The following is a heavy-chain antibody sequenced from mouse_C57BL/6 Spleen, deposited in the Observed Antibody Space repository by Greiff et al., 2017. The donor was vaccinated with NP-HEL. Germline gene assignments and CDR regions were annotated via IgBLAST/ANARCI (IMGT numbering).Heavy chain of an antibody. CDR3: AIGESSYDGDYYAMDY. Sequence: QVQLQQPGAELVKPGASVKVSCKASGYTFTSYWMHWVKQRPGQGLEWIGRIHPSDSDTNYNQKFKGKATLTVDKSSSTAYMQLSSLTSEDSAVYYCAIGESSYDGDYYAMDYWGQGTSVTVSS. V-gene: IGHV1-74*01. CDR2: IHPSDSDT. J-gene: IGHJ4*01. D-gene: IGHD2-12*01. CDR1: GYTFTSYW.